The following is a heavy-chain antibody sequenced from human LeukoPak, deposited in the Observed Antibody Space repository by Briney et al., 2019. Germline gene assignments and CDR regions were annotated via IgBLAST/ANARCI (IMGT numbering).Heavy chain of an antibody. J-gene: IGHJ4*02. D-gene: IGHD6-19*01. CDR2: ISSRSSYI. CDR3: VRRAVSGEEALDFDY. V-gene: IGHV3-21*01. Sequence: AGGSLRLSCAASGFTFSAHSMNWVRQAPGKGLEWVASISSRSSYIYYGGSVKGRFTVSRDNARNSVYLQMNSLRVEDTAVYYCVRRAVSGEEALDFDYWGKGTLVTVSS. CDR1: GFTFSAHS.